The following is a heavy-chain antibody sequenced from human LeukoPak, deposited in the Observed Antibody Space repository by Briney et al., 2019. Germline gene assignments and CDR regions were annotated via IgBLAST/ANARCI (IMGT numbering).Heavy chain of an antibody. CDR2: ITISGHTK. Sequence: PGGSLRLPCVASGFDLNTYEMNWVRQAPGKGLEWIADITISGHTKNYADSVKGRFTISRDNAGTSLYLQMNSLRVEDTGVYYCARGDPHADLWGQGTLVTVSS. J-gene: IGHJ5*02. CDR3: ARGDPHADL. CDR1: GFDLNTYE. V-gene: IGHV3-48*03.